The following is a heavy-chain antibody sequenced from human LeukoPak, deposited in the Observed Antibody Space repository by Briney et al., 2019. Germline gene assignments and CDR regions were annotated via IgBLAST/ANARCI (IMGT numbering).Heavy chain of an antibody. CDR2: IIPIFGTA. CDR1: GGTFSSYA. J-gene: IGHJ4*02. Sequence: SVKVSCKASGGTFSSYAISWVRQAPGQGLEWMGMIIPIFGTANYAQKFQGRVTITTDESTSTAYMELSSLRSEDTAVYYCARDREGYSSYGILEYWGQGTLVTVSS. D-gene: IGHD5-18*01. V-gene: IGHV1-69*05. CDR3: ARDREGYSSYGILEY.